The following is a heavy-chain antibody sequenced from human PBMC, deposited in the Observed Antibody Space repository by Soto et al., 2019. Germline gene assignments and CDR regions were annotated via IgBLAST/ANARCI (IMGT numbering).Heavy chain of an antibody. CDR2: INPNGGST. CDR3: VRATAARQRDYSYHYYLHI. Sequence: QVQLVQSGAEVKKPGASVKVSCKASGYTFINYYIHWVRQAPGQGLEWMGVINPNGGSTVYAQKYQGSVTLTRDTSTSTGYVELSSLRSDDTAVYFCVRATAARQRDYSYHYYLHIWGKGTPVTVSS. V-gene: IGHV1-46*03. J-gene: IGHJ6*03. D-gene: IGHD6-6*01. CDR1: GYTFINYY.